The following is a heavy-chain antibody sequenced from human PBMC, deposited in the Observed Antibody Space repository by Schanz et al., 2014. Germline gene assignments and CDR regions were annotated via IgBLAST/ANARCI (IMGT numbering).Heavy chain of an antibody. D-gene: IGHD3-10*01. CDR3: ARAQGVIRLYYGVDV. CDR1: GFTVSNSY. CDR2: MSGSGSTA. V-gene: IGHV3-53*01. Sequence: DVQLVDSGGGLVQPGGSLRLSCAASGFTVSNSYIHWVRQAPGKGLEWVSGMSGSGSTADYADSVKGRFTISRDNSRKTLYLQMNSLRADDAAVYYCARAQGVIRLYYGVDVWGQGTTVTVSS. J-gene: IGHJ6*02.